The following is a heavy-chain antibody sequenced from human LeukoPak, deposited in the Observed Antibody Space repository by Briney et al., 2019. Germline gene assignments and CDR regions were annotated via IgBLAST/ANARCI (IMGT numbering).Heavy chain of an antibody. CDR2: IGWNSGSI. Sequence: GGSLRFSGAASGFTFDDYAWHWFGQAPGKGLRWASGIGWNSGSIGYADSVKGRFTISRDNAKNSLYLQMNSLRAEDTALYYCAKDIAAAGPWARGMDVWGQGTTVTVSS. D-gene: IGHD6-13*01. CDR3: AKDIAAAGPWARGMDV. V-gene: IGHV3-9*01. J-gene: IGHJ6*02. CDR1: GFTFDDYA.